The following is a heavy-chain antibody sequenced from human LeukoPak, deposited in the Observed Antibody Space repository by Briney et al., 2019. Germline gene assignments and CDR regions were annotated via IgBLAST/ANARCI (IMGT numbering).Heavy chain of an antibody. Sequence: PSETLSLTCTVSGGSISSSRYYWGWIRQPPGKGLEWIGSIYYSGSTYYNPSLKSRVTISVDTSKNQFSLKLSSVTAADTAVYYCATPRGMDVWGQGTTVTVSS. CDR2: IYYSGST. CDR3: ATPRGMDV. V-gene: IGHV4-39*01. J-gene: IGHJ6*02. CDR1: GGSISSSRYY.